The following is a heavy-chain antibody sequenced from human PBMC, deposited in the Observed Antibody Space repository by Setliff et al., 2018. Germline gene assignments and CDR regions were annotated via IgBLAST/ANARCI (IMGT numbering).Heavy chain of an antibody. CDR1: DDSISSRHYY. Sequence: SSETLSLTCTVSDDSISSRHYYWSWLRQPAGKELEWIGQIYTSWSTNYNPSLKSRVTISVDTSKNQFSLRLNSVTAADTAVYYCARTGTYRYFDYWSQGTLVTVSS. J-gene: IGHJ4*02. V-gene: IGHV4-61*09. CDR3: ARTGTYRYFDY. CDR2: IYTSWST. D-gene: IGHD1-26*01.